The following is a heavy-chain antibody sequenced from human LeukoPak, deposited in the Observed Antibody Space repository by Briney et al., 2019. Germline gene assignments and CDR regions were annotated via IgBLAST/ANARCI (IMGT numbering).Heavy chain of an antibody. Sequence: AGGSLRLSCAASGFTFSNYWMHWVRQAPGKWLVWVSRINSDGTSTTYADSVKGRFTISRDNAKNTLYLQMNSLGAEDTAVYYCARHNGNWNFGYWGQGTLVTVSS. V-gene: IGHV3-74*01. CDR2: INSDGTST. D-gene: IGHD1-1*01. CDR3: ARHNGNWNFGY. CDR1: GFTFSNYW. J-gene: IGHJ4*02.